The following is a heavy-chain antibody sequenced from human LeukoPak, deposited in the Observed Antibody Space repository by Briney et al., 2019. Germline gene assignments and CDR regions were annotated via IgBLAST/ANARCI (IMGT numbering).Heavy chain of an antibody. J-gene: IGHJ2*01. CDR2: IWYDGSNK. V-gene: IGHV3-33*06. Sequence: GGSLRLSCAASGYTFSSYGMHWVRQAPGKGLEWVAVIWYDGSNKYYADSVKGRFTISRVSSKNTLFLHMNTLRAEDTAIYYCAKDRTVGASYWYFDLWGRGTPVTVSS. D-gene: IGHD1-26*01. CDR1: GYTFSSYG. CDR3: AKDRTVGASYWYFDL.